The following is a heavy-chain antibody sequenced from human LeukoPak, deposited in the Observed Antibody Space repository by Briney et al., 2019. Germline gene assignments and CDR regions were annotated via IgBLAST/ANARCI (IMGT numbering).Heavy chain of an antibody. V-gene: IGHV3-21*01. D-gene: IGHD5-12*01. CDR2: ISSSSSYI. CDR3: ARVPIRYGGYAPYYYYGMDV. CDR1: GFTFSSYS. J-gene: IGHJ6*02. Sequence: GGSLRLSCAASGFTFSSYSMNWVRQAPGKGLEWFSSISSSSSYIYYAGSVKGRFTISRDNAKNSLYLQMNSLRAEDTAVYYCARVPIRYGGYAPYYYYGMDVWGQGTTVTVSS.